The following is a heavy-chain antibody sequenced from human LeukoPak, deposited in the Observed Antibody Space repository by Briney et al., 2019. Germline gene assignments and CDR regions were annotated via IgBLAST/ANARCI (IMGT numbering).Heavy chain of an antibody. D-gene: IGHD3-3*01. CDR3: ARHYRQYDFWSGYSFTDVDY. CDR1: GGSISSSSYY. V-gene: IGHV4-39*01. J-gene: IGHJ4*02. Sequence: SETLSLTCTVSGGSISSSSYYWGWIRQPPGKGLEWIGSIYYSGSTYYNPSLKSRVTISVDTSKNQFSLKLSSVTAADTAVYYCARHYRQYDFWSGYSFTDVDYWGQGTLVTASS. CDR2: IYYSGST.